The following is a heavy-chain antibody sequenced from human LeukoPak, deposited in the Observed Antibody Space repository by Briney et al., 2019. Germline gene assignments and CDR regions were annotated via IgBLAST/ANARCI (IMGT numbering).Heavy chain of an antibody. J-gene: IGHJ5*01. V-gene: IGHV3-9*01. CDR2: ITWNSAYK. Sequence: GGSLRLSCAASGFTFEHYGMHWVRQVPGKGLEWVSYITWNSAYKGCADSVRGRFAISRDNAKKSLHLQMNSLTGDDTAFYYCAKASDYGGNEFDFWGQGTLVTVSS. CDR3: AKASDYGGNEFDF. CDR1: GFTFEHYG. D-gene: IGHD4-23*01.